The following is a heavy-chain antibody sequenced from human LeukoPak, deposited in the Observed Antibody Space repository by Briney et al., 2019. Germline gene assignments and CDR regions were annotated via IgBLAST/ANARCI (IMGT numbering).Heavy chain of an antibody. V-gene: IGHV3-23*01. J-gene: IGHJ4*02. CDR1: GFTFSSYG. Sequence: GGSLRLSCAASGFTFSSYGMSWVRQAAGKGLEWVSAISGSGGSTYYANSVKGRFTISRDNSMNTLYLQTNSLRAEDTAVYYCAKDSSGWYSVYWGQGTLVTVSS. CDR2: ISGSGGST. CDR3: AKDSSGWYSVY. D-gene: IGHD6-19*01.